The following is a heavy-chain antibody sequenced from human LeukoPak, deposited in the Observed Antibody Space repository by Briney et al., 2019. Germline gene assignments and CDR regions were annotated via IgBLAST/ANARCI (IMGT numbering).Heavy chain of an antibody. D-gene: IGHD2-15*01. CDR3: ARGPKDGDV. Sequence: PSETLSLTCTVSGGSISSYYWSWVRQPPGKGLEWIGYISYSGSTSNNPSLKSRVTISVDTSKNQFSLKMTSVTAADTAVYYCARGPKDGDVWGQGTVVTVSS. V-gene: IGHV4-59*01. CDR2: ISYSGST. CDR1: GGSISSYY. J-gene: IGHJ3*01.